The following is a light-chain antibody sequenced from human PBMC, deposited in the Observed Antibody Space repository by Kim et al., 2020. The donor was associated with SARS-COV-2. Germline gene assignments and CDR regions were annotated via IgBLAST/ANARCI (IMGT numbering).Light chain of an antibody. CDR3: SSYTSSSTSYV. V-gene: IGLV2-14*01. Sequence: QSALTQPASVSGYPGQSITISCTGTSSDVGGYNYVSWYQQHPGKAPKLMIYDVSKRPSGVSNRFSGSKSGNTASLTISGLQAEDEADYYCSSYTSSSTSYVFGTGTKVTVL. J-gene: IGLJ1*01. CDR1: SSDVGGYNY. CDR2: DVS.